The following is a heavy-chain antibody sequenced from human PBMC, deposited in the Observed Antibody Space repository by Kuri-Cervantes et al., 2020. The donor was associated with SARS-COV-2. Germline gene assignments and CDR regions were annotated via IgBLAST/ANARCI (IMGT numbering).Heavy chain of an antibody. Sequence: ASLKLSCKASGYTFTSYGISWVRQAPGQGLEWMGWISAYNGNTNYAQKLQGRVTMTTDTSTSTAYMELRSLRSDDTSVYYCARVYSSSWGGWFDPWGQGTLVTVSS. D-gene: IGHD6-13*01. CDR3: ARVYSSSWGGWFDP. J-gene: IGHJ5*02. CDR1: GYTFTSYG. CDR2: ISAYNGNT. V-gene: IGHV1-18*04.